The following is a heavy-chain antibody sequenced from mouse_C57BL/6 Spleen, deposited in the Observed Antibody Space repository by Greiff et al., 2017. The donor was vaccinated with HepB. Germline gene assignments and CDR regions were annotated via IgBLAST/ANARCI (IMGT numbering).Heavy chain of an antibody. V-gene: IGHV5-15*04. Sequence: DVQLVESGGGLVQPGGSLKLSCAASGFTFSDYGMAWVRQAPRKGPEWVAFISNLAYSIYYADTVTGRFTISRENAKNTMYLEMSSLRSEDTAMYYCARGTTVVATDWYFGVRGTGTTVTVSS. CDR2: ISNLAYSI. CDR3: ARGTTVVATDWYFGV. CDR1: GFTFSDYG. J-gene: IGHJ1*03. D-gene: IGHD1-1*01.